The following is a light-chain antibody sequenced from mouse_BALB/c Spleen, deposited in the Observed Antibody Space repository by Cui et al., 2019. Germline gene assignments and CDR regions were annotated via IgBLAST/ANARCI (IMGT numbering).Light chain of an antibody. CDR1: SSVSY. CDR3: QQWSRNPPT. Sequence: QIVLTQSPALMSASPGEKVTMTCSASSSVSYMYWYQQKPRSSPKPWIYLTSNLASGVTARFSGSGSGTSYSLTISSMEAEDAATYYCQQWSRNPPTFGGGTKLEIK. J-gene: IGKJ2*01. CDR2: LTS. V-gene: IGKV4-68*01.